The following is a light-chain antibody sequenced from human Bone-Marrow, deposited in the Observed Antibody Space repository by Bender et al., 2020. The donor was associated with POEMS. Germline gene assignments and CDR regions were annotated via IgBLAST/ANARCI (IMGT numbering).Light chain of an antibody. J-gene: IGLJ3*02. CDR1: RSNIGAHA. V-gene: IGLV1-44*01. CDR2: SSH. Sequence: QSVLTQPPSASGTPGQRVTISCSGGRSNIGAHAVNWYQHLPGTAPKLLIYSSHRRPSEVPDRFSGSRSGNSASLAISGLQSEDEADYYCAVWDDSLNGWVFGGGTKLTVL. CDR3: AVWDDSLNGWV.